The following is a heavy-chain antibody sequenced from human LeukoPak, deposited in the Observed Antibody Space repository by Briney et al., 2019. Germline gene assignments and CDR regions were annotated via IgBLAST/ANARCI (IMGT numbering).Heavy chain of an antibody. D-gene: IGHD2-15*01. J-gene: IGHJ4*02. V-gene: IGHV4-39*07. CDR1: GGSISSSSYY. CDR2: IYYSGST. Sequence: SETLSLTCTVSGGSISSSSYYWGWIRQPPGKGLEWIGSIYYSGSTYYNPSLKSRVTISVDTSKNQFSLRLSSVTAADTAVYYCARDHLFRGGSCYSGPPPPPHDYWGQGTLVTVSS. CDR3: ARDHLFRGGSCYSGPPPPPHDY.